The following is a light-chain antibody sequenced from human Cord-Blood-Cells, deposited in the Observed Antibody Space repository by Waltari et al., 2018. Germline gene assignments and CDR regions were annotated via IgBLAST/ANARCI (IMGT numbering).Light chain of an antibody. Sequence: EIVLTQSPAPLSSSPGERATLSCRASQSVSSYLAWYQQKPGHAPRLLIYDASNRATGIPARFSGSGSGTDFTLTISSLEPEDFAVYYCQQRSNWPPSVGGGTKVEIK. CDR2: DAS. J-gene: IGKJ4*01. V-gene: IGKV3-11*01. CDR3: QQRSNWPPS. CDR1: QSVSSY.